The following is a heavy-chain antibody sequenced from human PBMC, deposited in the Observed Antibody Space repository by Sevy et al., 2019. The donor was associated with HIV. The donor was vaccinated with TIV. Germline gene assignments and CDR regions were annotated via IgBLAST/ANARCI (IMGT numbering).Heavy chain of an antibody. CDR2: IFHTGST. D-gene: IGHD4-17*01. CDR1: GGSISSGGYS. Sequence: SETLSLTCAVSGGSISSGGYSWNWIRQPQGEGLEWIGYIFHTGSTYYNPSLKSRVTISVDRSKNQFSLQLSSVTAADTAIYYCARAAATVTTVTHFDYWGQGTLVTVSS. CDR3: ARAAATVTTVTHFDY. V-gene: IGHV4-30-2*01. J-gene: IGHJ4*02.